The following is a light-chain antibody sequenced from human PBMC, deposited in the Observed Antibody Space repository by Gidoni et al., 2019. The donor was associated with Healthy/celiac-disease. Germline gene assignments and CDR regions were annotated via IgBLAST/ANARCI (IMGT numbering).Light chain of an antibody. Sequence: QSALTQPASVSGSPGQSITISCTGTSSDVGGYNYVSWYQLHPGKSPKLMIYEVSNRPSGVSNRFSGSKSGNTASLTISGLQAEDEADYYCSSYTSSIVVFGGGTKLTVL. J-gene: IGLJ2*01. CDR3: SSYTSSIVV. V-gene: IGLV2-14*01. CDR2: EVS. CDR1: SSDVGGYNY.